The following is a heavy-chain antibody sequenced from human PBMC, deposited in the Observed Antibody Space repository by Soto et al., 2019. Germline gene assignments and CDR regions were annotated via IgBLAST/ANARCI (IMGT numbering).Heavy chain of an antibody. CDR1: RMTFGDYT. CDR2: IRSKIYGGTT. Sequence: GGSLRLSCTASRMTFGDYTINWFRQAAGKGLEWVGFIRSKIYGGTTEYAASVKGRFTISRDDSKTIAHLQMNSLKTEDTAVYYCSWGIWSSSSEGGPSAYWGQGTLVTVSS. V-gene: IGHV3-49*03. D-gene: IGHD6-6*01. CDR3: SWGIWSSSSEGGPSAY. J-gene: IGHJ4*02.